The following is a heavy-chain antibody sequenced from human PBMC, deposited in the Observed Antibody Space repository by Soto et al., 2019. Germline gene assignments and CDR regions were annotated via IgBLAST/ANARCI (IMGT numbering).Heavy chain of an antibody. CDR3: ARADCTGAYCYSWPFNYGVDV. V-gene: IGHV3-33*08. Sequence: QVQLVESGGGVVQPGGSLRPSCTPPGSTFNPYALPWVRQPQARGREGVAFIWNDGSNKYNADSVKGRFTISRDNSKNTLYLQMNSLRAEDTALYHCARADCTGAYCYSWPFNYGVDVWGQGATVTVSS. D-gene: IGHD2-15*01. J-gene: IGHJ6*02. CDR2: IWNDGSNK. CDR1: GSTFNPYA.